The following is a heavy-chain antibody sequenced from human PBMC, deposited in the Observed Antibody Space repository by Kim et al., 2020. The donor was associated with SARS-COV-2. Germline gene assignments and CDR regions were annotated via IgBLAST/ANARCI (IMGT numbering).Heavy chain of an antibody. CDR2: IYSGGSST. J-gene: IGHJ4*02. CDR1: GFTFSSYA. Sequence: GGSLRLSCAASGFTFSSYAMSWVRQAPGKGLEWVSVIYSGGSSTYYADSVKGRFTISRDNSKNTLYLQMNSLRAEDTAVYYCAQDLYLKSAYDSSARILGGHFDYWGQGTLGTVS. CDR3: AQDLYLKSAYDSSARILGGHFDY. D-gene: IGHD3-22*01. V-gene: IGHV3-23*03.